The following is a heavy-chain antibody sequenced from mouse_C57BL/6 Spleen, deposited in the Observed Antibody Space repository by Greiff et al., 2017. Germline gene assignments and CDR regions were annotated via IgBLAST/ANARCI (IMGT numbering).Heavy chain of an antibody. CDR2: IYPGVGDT. Sequence: LQQSGAELVKPGASVKISCKASGYAFSSYWMNWVKQRPGKGLEWIGQIYPGVGDTNYNGKFKGKATLTADKSSSTAYMQLSSLTSEDSAVYFCARSYGSSPPFAYWGQGTLVTVSA. CDR1: GYAFSSYW. V-gene: IGHV1-80*01. J-gene: IGHJ3*01. D-gene: IGHD1-1*01. CDR3: ARSYGSSPPFAY.